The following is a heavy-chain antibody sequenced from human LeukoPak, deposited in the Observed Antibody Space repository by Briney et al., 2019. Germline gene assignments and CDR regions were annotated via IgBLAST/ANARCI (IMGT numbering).Heavy chain of an antibody. Sequence: GGSLRLSCAASGFTFSSYSMNWVRQAPGKGLEWVSYISSSSSTIYYADSVKGRFTISRDNAKNSLYLQMNSLRAEDTAVYYCARIEPTRRGGFDYWGQGTLVTVSS. CDR2: ISSSSSTI. CDR1: GFTFSSYS. CDR3: ARIEPTRRGGFDY. J-gene: IGHJ4*02. V-gene: IGHV3-48*01. D-gene: IGHD5-12*01.